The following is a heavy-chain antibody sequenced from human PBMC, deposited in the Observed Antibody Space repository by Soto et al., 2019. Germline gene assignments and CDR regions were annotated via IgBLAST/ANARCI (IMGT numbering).Heavy chain of an antibody. CDR2: ISGSGGST. V-gene: IGHV3-23*01. Sequence: PGGSLRLSCAASGFTFSSYAMSWVRQAPGMGLEWVSAISGSGGSTYYADSVKGRFTISRDNSKNTLYLQMNSLRAEDTAVYYCAKSFPRVGGLWQATATSYYFDYWGQGTLVTVSS. J-gene: IGHJ4*02. D-gene: IGHD3-16*01. CDR3: AKSFPRVGGLWQATATSYYFDY. CDR1: GFTFSSYA.